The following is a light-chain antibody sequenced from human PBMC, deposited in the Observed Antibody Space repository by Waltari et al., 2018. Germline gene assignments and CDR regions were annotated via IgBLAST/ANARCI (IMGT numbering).Light chain of an antibody. CDR2: EDT. V-gene: IGLV2-23*01. CDR3: FSSTVTNTWL. CDR1: RSDVGSYSL. Sequence: QSALTQPASVSGSPGQPITISCTGTRSDVGSYSLVSCYRQHPGEAPRVMSFEDTKRPSGGSKRFSGSKSGNTPSLTISGLQAEDEADYYCFSSTVTNTWLFGGGTKLTVL. J-gene: IGLJ3*02.